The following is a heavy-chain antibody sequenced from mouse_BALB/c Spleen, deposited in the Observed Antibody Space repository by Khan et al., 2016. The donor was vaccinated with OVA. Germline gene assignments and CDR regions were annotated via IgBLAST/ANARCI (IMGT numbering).Heavy chain of an antibody. J-gene: IGHJ4*01. Sequence: EVQLVESGGGLVQPKGSLKLSCAASGFTFNTYAMNWVRQAPGKGLEWVARIRSKSNNYATYYADSVKDRFTISRDDSQSMLYLQMNNLKTEDTAMDYCVRLWLRYAMDYGGQGTAVTVSS. CDR2: IRSKSNNYAT. D-gene: IGHD2-2*01. V-gene: IGHV10-1*02. CDR1: GFTFNTYA. CDR3: VRLWLRYAMDY.